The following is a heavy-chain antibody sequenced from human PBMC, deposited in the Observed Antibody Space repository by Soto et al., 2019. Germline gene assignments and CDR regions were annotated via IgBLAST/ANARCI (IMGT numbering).Heavy chain of an antibody. CDR3: ARAISGYVT. CDR2: INTGNGNT. J-gene: IGHJ5*02. CDR1: GITFSTYA. V-gene: IGHV1-3*04. D-gene: IGHD5-12*01. Sequence: VASVKLSCTASGITFSTYAIHWVRQAPGQSLEWMGWINTGNGNTRYSQNFQGRVTLTRDTSASTAYMDLSSLRSEDTSIYYCARAISGYVTWGQGTLVTVSS.